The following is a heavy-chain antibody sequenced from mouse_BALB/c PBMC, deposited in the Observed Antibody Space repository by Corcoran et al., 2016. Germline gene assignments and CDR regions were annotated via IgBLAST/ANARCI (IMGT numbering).Heavy chain of an antibody. Sequence: QIQLVQSGPELKKPGETVKISCKASGYTFTNYGMNWVKQAPGKGLKWMGWINTYTGEPTYADDFKGRFAFSLETSASTAYLQINNLKNEDMATYFCARGGNYPGDYFDYWGQGTTLTVSS. V-gene: IGHV9-1*02. CDR2: INTYTGEP. CDR3: ARGGNYPGDYFDY. CDR1: GYTFTNYG. J-gene: IGHJ2*01. D-gene: IGHD2-1*01.